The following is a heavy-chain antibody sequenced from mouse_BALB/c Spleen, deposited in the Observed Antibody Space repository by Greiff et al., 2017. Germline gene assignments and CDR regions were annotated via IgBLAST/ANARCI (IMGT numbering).Heavy chain of an antibody. CDR2: ISDGGSYT. Sequence: EVQVVESGGGLVKPGGSLKLSCAASGFTFSDYYMYWVRQTPEKRLEWVATISDGGSYTYYPDSVKGRFTISRDNAKNNLYLQMSRMKSEDTAMYYCAREDDDGGYYAIDYWGQGTSVTVAS. CDR1: GFTFSDYY. CDR3: AREDDDGGYYAIDY. D-gene: IGHD2-4*01. V-gene: IGHV5-4*02. J-gene: IGHJ4*01.